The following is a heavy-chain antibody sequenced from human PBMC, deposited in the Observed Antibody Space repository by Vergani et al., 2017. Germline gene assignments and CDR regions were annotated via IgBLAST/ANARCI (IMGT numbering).Heavy chain of an antibody. D-gene: IGHD3-16*01. Sequence: EVHLVESGGGLVQPGRSLRLSCSGSGFTLGDYAMTWVRQAPGKGLEWVATISNSGGSTFYADSVKGRFTLSRDSSKNTLFLQMSSLRDEDTAVYYCAKGLGTYTSTVYFYMDVWGTGTTVIVSS. CDR2: ISNSGGST. CDR1: GFTLGDYA. CDR3: AKGLGTYTSTVYFYMDV. V-gene: IGHV3-23*04. J-gene: IGHJ6*03.